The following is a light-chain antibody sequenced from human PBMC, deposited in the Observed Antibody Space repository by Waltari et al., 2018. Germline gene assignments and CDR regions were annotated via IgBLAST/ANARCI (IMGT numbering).Light chain of an antibody. J-gene: IGLJ3*02. V-gene: IGLV2-23*02. CDR1: SSDIGNYDL. Sequence: QSALTQPASVSGSPGQSITISCSGTSSDIGNYDLVSWFQHHPGKATKLFIYEVTKRPSGVSSRFSCSKTGNTASLTISGLQAEDEAHYYCCSHAGSRSIWVIGGGTKLTVL. CDR3: CSHAGSRSIWV. CDR2: EVT.